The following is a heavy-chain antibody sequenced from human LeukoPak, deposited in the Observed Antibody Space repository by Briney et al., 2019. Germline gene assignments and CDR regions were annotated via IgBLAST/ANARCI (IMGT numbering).Heavy chain of an antibody. CDR3: ARDRSYVFYYYMDV. D-gene: IGHD1-26*01. CDR1: GGSISRYY. Sequence: PSETLSLTCTVSGGSISRYYWSWIRQPAGKGLEWIGRIYTSGSTNYNPSLKSRVTMSVDTSKNQFSLKLSSVTAADTAVYYCARDRSYVFYYYMDVWGKGTTVTVSS. J-gene: IGHJ6*03. V-gene: IGHV4-4*07. CDR2: IYTSGST.